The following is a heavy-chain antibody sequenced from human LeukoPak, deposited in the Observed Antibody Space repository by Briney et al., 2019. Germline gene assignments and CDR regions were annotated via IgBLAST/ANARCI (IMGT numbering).Heavy chain of an antibody. D-gene: IGHD4-17*01. CDR1: GGSISSSSYY. J-gene: IGHJ3*02. CDR2: IYYSGST. Sequence: KPSETLSLTCTLSGGSISSSSYYWGWIRQPPGKGLEWIGSIYYSGSTYYNPSLKSRVTISVDTSKNQFSLKLSSVTAADTAVYYCARRPPIFYGDYAVAAFDIWGQGTMVTVSS. CDR3: ARRPPIFYGDYAVAAFDI. V-gene: IGHV4-39*07.